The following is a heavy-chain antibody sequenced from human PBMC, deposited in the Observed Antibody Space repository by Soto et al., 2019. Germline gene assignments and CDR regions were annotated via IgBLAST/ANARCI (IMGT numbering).Heavy chain of an antibody. CDR1: GFTFSSYA. V-gene: IGHV3-30-3*01. D-gene: IGHD4-17*01. CDR3: ARDLSRLHAYGDYFDY. CDR2: ISNDGRKK. J-gene: IGHJ4*02. Sequence: WSLRLSCAASGFTFSSYAMHWVRQAPGKGLEWVAVISNDGRKKYYADSVKGRFTISRDTSKNTLYLQMNSLRSEDTAVYYCARDLSRLHAYGDYFDYWGQCTMVTVSS.